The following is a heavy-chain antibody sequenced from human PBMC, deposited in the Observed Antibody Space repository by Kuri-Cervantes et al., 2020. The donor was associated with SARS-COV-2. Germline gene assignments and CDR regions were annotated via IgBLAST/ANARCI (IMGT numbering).Heavy chain of an antibody. CDR2: INPSGGST. Sequence: ASVKVSCKASGYTFTSYYMHWVRQAPGQGLEWMGIINPSGGSTSYAQEFQGRVTMTRDTSTSTVYMELSSLRSEDTAVYYCARDLPGFLEWLGHWVSGMDVWGQGTTVTVSS. V-gene: IGHV1-46*01. D-gene: IGHD3-3*01. CDR3: ARDLPGFLEWLGHWVSGMDV. CDR1: GYTFTSYY. J-gene: IGHJ6*02.